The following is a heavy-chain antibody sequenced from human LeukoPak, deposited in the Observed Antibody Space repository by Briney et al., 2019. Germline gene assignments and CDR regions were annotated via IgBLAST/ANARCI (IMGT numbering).Heavy chain of an antibody. D-gene: IGHD4-17*01. CDR1: GFTFSSYA. CDR2: ISSNGGST. J-gene: IGHJ4*02. V-gene: IGHV3-64*01. Sequence: GGSLRLSCAASGFTFSSYAMHWVRQAPGKGLEYVSAISSNGGSTYYANSVKGRFTISRDNSKNTLYLQMGSLRAEDMAVYYCARDPQLGDYGDYWGQGTLVTVSS. CDR3: ARDPQLGDYGDY.